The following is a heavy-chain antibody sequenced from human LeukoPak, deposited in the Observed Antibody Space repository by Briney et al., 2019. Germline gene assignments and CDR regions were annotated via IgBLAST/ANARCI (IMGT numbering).Heavy chain of an antibody. D-gene: IGHD6-6*01. CDR2: TYYRSKWMN. Sequence: SQTHSLTCAISGDSVLSDTAAWNWIRQSPSRGLEWLGRTYYRSKWMNDYPMSVRGRVTISPDASKNQFSLHLTSVTPDDTAVYYCARDLSARLDYWGQGALVTVSS. CDR3: ARDLSARLDY. J-gene: IGHJ4*02. CDR1: GDSVLSDTAA. V-gene: IGHV6-1*01.